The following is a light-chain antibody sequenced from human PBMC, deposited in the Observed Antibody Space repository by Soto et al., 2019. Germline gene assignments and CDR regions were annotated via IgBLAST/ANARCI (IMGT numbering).Light chain of an antibody. J-gene: IGLJ1*01. Sequence: QSVLTQPPSASGTPGQRVTISCSGSSSNIGSNTVNWYQQLPGTAPKLLIYSNNQRPSGVPDRFSGSKSGTSASLAISGLQSEDDADYYCEAWDDSLNGVYVFGPGTKVTVL. CDR3: EAWDDSLNGVYV. CDR1: SSNIGSNT. V-gene: IGLV1-44*01. CDR2: SNN.